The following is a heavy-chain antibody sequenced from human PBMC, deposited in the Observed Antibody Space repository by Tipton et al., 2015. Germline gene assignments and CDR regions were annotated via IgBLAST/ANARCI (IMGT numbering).Heavy chain of an antibody. Sequence: SLRLSCAASGFSFSDYYMTWIRQAPGMGLEWVAHISDSGSTIYYADSVKGRFTISRDNAKNSLYLQMNSLRAEDTAVYYCARALGSELGNYNYGMDVWGQGTTVTVSS. CDR3: ARALGSELGNYNYGMDV. CDR2: ISDSGSTI. D-gene: IGHD7-27*01. V-gene: IGHV3-11*04. J-gene: IGHJ6*02. CDR1: GFSFSDYY.